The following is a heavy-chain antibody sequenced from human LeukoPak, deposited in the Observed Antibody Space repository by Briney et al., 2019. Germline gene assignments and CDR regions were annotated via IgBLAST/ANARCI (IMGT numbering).Heavy chain of an antibody. J-gene: IGHJ4*02. CDR3: ARYYTDYSNYFGVDY. Sequence: SETLSLTCTVSGGSISSYYWSWIRQPPGKGLEWIGYIYYSGSTNYNPSLKSRLTISVDTSKNQFSLKLSSVTAADTAVYYCARYYTDYSNYFGVDYWGQGTLVTVSS. V-gene: IGHV4-59*12. D-gene: IGHD4-11*01. CDR2: IYYSGST. CDR1: GGSISSYY.